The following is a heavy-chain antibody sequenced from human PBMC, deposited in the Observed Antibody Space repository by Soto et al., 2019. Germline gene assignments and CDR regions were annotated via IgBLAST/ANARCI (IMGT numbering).Heavy chain of an antibody. V-gene: IGHV1-46*03. Sequence: ASVKVSCKASGYTFTSYYMHWVRQAPGQGLEWMGIINPSGGSTSYAQKFQGRVTMTRDTSTSTVYMELSSLRSEDTAVYYCARGGNDFEPSGRPDQGYYYYYYMDVWGKGTTVTVSS. CDR2: INPSGGST. D-gene: IGHD1-1*01. CDR3: ARGGNDFEPSGRPDQGYYYYYYMDV. J-gene: IGHJ6*03. CDR1: GYTFTSYY.